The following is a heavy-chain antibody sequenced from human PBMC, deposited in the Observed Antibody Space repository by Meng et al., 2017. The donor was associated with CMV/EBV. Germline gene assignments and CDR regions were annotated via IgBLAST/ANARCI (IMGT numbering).Heavy chain of an antibody. CDR2: IKQDGSEK. CDR3: ARESTIFGVVISP. Sequence: GESLKISCAASGFTFSSYWMSWVRQAPGKGLEWVANIKQDGSEKYYVDSVKGRFTISRDNAKNSLYLQMNSLRAEDTAAYYCARESTIFGVVISPWGQGTLVTVSS. J-gene: IGHJ5*02. D-gene: IGHD3-3*01. CDR1: GFTFSSYW. V-gene: IGHV3-7*01.